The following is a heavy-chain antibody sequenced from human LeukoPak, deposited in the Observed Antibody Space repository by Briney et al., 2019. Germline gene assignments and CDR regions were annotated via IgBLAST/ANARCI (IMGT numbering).Heavy chain of an antibody. CDR2: IYYTGTT. D-gene: IGHD1/OR15-1a*01. J-gene: IGHJ4*02. CDR3: TSWSNSAVDY. V-gene: IGHV4-39*01. Sequence: SKTLSLTCTVSGGSISSSNYHWGWVRQPPRKGLEWIGTIYYTGTTYYNPSLKSRVTISVDTSKNQFSLKLSSVTAADTAVYYCTSWSNSAVDYWGQGTLVTVSS. CDR1: GGSISSSNYH.